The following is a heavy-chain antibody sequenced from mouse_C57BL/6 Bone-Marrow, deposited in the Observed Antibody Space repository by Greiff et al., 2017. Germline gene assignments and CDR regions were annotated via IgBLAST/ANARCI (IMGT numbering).Heavy chain of an antibody. D-gene: IGHD2-5*01. J-gene: IGHJ1*01. V-gene: IGHV1-50*01. Sequence: VQLQQPGAELVKPGASVKLSCKASGYTFTSYWMQWVKQRPGQGLEWIGEIDPSDSYTNYNQKFKGKAPLTVDTSSSTAYMQLSSLTSEDSAVYYCTAYYSNYDWYFDVWGAGTTVTVSS. CDR3: TAYYSNYDWYFDV. CDR2: IDPSDSYT. CDR1: GYTFTSYW.